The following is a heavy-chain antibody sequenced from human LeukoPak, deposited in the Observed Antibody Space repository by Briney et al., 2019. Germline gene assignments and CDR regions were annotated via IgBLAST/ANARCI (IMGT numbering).Heavy chain of an antibody. CDR1: GFTFSSYS. D-gene: IGHD1-1*01. CDR2: ISGSGSSI. V-gene: IGHV3-48*02. CDR3: TRGGYGYYGMDV. Sequence: GGSLRLSCAASGFTFSSYSMNWARQAPGKGLERVSYISGSGSSIFYADSVKGRFTLSRDNAKNSLYLQMTSLRDEDTAVFYCTRGGYGYYGMDVWGQGTTVTVSS. J-gene: IGHJ6*02.